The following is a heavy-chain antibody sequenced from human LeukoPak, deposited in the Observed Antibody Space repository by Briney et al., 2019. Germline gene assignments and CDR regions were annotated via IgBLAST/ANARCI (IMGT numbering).Heavy chain of an antibody. J-gene: IGHJ4*02. CDR2: IYYNDDK. CDR3: AHLVVTIDWRSYFGY. V-gene: IGHV2-5*01. Sequence: SGPTLVNPTQTLTLTCTFSDFSLSTPGMGVGWIRQPPGKAPEWLVMIYYNDDKRYSPSLRSRLTITKDTSKNQVVLTMTNVDVVDTATYYCAHLVVTIDWRSYFGYWGQGILVTVSS. CDR1: DFSLSTPGMG. D-gene: IGHD3-9*01.